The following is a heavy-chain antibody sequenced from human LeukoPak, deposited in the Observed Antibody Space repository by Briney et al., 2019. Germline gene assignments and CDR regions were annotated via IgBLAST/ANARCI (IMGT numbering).Heavy chain of an antibody. CDR1: GGSISSYY. CDR3: ARDGWGSPLDY. D-gene: IGHD3-16*01. Sequence: SETLSLTRTVSGGSISSYYWSWIRQPPGKGPEWIGFIYYIGNTNYNPSLKSRVTISVDTSKNQFSLKLTSVTAADTAVYYCARDGWGSPLDYWGQGTLVTVSS. V-gene: IGHV4-59*01. CDR2: IYYIGNT. J-gene: IGHJ4*02.